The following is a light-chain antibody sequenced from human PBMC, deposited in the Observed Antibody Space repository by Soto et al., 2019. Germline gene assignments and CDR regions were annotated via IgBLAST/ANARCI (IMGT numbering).Light chain of an antibody. CDR2: GAS. Sequence: EIVMTQSPATLSVSPGERAIVSCRASQSIRDNLAWYQQTPGRAPRRLIYGASIRATGVPARFSGSGSGTEFTRTISSLQSTDFAVYYCQQYDYWPPYTVGQGTKVEIK. CDR1: QSIRDN. CDR3: QQYDYWPPYT. V-gene: IGKV3-15*01. J-gene: IGKJ2*01.